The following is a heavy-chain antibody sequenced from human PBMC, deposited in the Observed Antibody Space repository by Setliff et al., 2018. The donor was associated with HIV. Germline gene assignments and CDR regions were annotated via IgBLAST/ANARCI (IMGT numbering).Heavy chain of an antibody. J-gene: IGHJ4*02. D-gene: IGHD6-25*01. V-gene: IGHV4-59*08. CDR3: ARGYGAAGGGY. CDR1: SVSFSSYS. CDR2: IYYSGST. Sequence: SETLSLTCTVSSVSFSSYSWTWIRQPPGKGLEWIGYIYYSGSTNYNPSLRSRVTISVDTSKNLFSLKLSSVTAADTAVYYCARGYGAAGGGYWGQGTLVTVSS.